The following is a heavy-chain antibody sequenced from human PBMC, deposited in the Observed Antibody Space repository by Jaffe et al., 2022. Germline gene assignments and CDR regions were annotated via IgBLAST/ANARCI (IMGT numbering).Heavy chain of an antibody. V-gene: IGHV4-4*02. D-gene: IGHD3-10*01. CDR1: GGSISSSNW. CDR2: IYHSGST. Sequence: QVQLQESGPGLVKPSGTLSLTCAVSGGSISSSNWWSWVRQPPGKGLEWIGEIYHSGSTNYNPSLKSRVTISVDKSKNQFSLKLSSVTAADTAVYYCARGYYYGSGSYRRNWFDPWGQGTLVTVSS. CDR3: ARGYYYGSGSYRRNWFDP. J-gene: IGHJ5*02.